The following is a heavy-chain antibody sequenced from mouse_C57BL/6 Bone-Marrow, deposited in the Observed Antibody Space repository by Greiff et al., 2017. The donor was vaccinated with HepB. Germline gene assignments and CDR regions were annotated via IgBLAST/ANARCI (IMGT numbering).Heavy chain of an antibody. CDR2: IYPSDSET. D-gene: IGHD4-1*01. V-gene: IGHV1-61*01. J-gene: IGHJ4*01. CDR1: GYTFTSYW. Sequence: QVQLQQPGAELVRPGSSVKLSCKASGYTFTSYWMDWVKQRPGQGLEWIGNIYPSDSETHYNQKFKDKATLTVDKSSSTAYMQLSSLTSEDSAVYYCARRGANGYAMDYWGQGTSVTVSS. CDR3: ARRGANGYAMDY.